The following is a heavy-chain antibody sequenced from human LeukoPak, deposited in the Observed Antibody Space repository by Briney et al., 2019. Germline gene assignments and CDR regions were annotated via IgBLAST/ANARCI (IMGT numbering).Heavy chain of an antibody. CDR1: GFTFSNAW. V-gene: IGHV3-15*01. CDR2: IKCKSDAGTT. J-gene: IGHJ4*02. CDR3: GADILTGESADY. D-gene: IGHD3-9*01. Sequence: GGSLRLSCAASGFTFSNAWMSWVRQAPGKGLEWVGRIKCKSDAGTTDYAAPVKGRFTISRDDSKNTLYLQMNGLKTEDTAVYYCGADILTGESADYWGQGTLVTVSS.